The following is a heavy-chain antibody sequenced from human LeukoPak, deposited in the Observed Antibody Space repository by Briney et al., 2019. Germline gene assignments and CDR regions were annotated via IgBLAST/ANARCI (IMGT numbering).Heavy chain of an antibody. CDR3: ARGRDSSGYYRDLKREFDY. CDR1: GGTFSSYA. CDR2: IIPIFGTA. J-gene: IGHJ4*02. D-gene: IGHD3-22*01. Sequence: SVKVSCKASGGTFSSYAISWVRQAPGQGLEWMGGIIPIFGTANYAQKFQGRVTITADESTSTAYMELSSLRSEDTAVYYCARGRDSSGYYRDLKREFDYWGQGTLVTVSS. V-gene: IGHV1-69*13.